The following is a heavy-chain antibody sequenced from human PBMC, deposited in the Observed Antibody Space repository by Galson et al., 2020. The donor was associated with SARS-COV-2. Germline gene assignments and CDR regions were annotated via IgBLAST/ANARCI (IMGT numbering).Heavy chain of an antibody. V-gene: IGHV3-30-3*01. J-gene: IGHJ6*03. D-gene: IGHD3-10*01. CDR2: ISYDGSNK. CDR3: ARGPGAFMDV. CDR1: GFTFSSYA. Sequence: GGSLRLSCAASGFTFSSYAMHWVRQAPGKGLEWVAVISYDGSNKYYADSVKGRFTISRDNSKNTLYLQMNSLRAEDTAVYYCARGPGAFMDVWGKGTTVTVSS.